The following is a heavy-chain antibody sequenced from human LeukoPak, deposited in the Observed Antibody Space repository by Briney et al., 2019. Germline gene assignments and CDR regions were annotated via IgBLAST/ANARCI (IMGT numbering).Heavy chain of an antibody. V-gene: IGHV3-9*01. Sequence: GGSLRLSCAASGFTFDDYAMHWVRQAPGKGLEWVSGISWNSGSIGYADSVKGRFTISRDNAKNSLYLQMNSLRAEDTALYYCAKDISGSGSSLDYWGQGTLVTVTS. CDR2: ISWNSGSI. D-gene: IGHD3-10*01. CDR3: AKDISGSGSSLDY. J-gene: IGHJ4*02. CDR1: GFTFDDYA.